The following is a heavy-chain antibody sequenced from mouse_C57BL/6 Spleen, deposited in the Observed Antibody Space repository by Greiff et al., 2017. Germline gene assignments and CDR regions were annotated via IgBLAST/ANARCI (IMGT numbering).Heavy chain of an antibody. D-gene: IGHD2-10*02. V-gene: IGHV5-6*01. J-gene: IGHJ3*01. Sequence: EVQGVESGGDLVKPGGSLKLSCAASGFTFSSYGMSWVRQTPDPRLEWVATISRGGSYTYYPDRVKGRVTMSRDNAKNTLYLQMSSLKSEDTAMYYCARQGYGRGFADWGQGTLVTVSA. CDR2: ISRGGSYT. CDR3: ARQGYGRGFAD. CDR1: GFTFSSYG.